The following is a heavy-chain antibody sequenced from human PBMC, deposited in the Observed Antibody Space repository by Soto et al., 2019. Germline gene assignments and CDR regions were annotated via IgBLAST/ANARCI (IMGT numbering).Heavy chain of an antibody. D-gene: IGHD6-13*01. J-gene: IGHJ5*02. Sequence: PSETLSLTCAVYGGSFSGYYWSWIRQPPGKGLEWIGEINHSGSTNYNPSLKSRVTISVDTSKNQFSLKLSSVTAADTAVYYCARGAGGPYSSSRVWFDPWGQGTLVTVSS. CDR3: ARGAGGPYSSSRVWFDP. CDR2: INHSGST. CDR1: GGSFSGYY. V-gene: IGHV4-34*01.